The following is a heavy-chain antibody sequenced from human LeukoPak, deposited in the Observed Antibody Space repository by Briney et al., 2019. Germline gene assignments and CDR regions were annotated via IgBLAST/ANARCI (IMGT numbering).Heavy chain of an antibody. CDR2: IYFSGST. Sequence: SETLSLTCTVSGGSISSYYWSWIPQPPGKGLEWIGYIYFSGSTNYNPSLKSRVTISVDTSKNQFSLKLSSVTAADTAVYYCARVGYCSGGSCYSDYYYGMDVWGQGTTVTVSS. J-gene: IGHJ6*02. CDR1: GGSISSYY. V-gene: IGHV4-59*01. D-gene: IGHD2-15*01. CDR3: ARVGYCSGGSCYSDYYYGMDV.